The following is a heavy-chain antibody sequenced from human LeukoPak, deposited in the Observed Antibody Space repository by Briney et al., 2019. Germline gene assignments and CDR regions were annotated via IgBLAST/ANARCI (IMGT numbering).Heavy chain of an antibody. V-gene: IGHV3-53*01. J-gene: IGHJ6*03. CDR3: ASGSGSYRTPYYYMDI. CDR1: GFTVSSNY. Sequence: GGSLRLSCAASGFTVSSNYMSWVRQAPGKGLEWVSVIYSGGSTYYADSVKGRFTISRDNSKNTLYLQMNSLRAEDTAVYYCASGSGSYRTPYYYMDIWGTGTTVTVSS. D-gene: IGHD3-10*01. CDR2: IYSGGST.